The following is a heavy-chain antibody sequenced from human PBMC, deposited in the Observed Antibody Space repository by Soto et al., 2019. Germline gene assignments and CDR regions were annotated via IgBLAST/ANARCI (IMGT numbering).Heavy chain of an antibody. CDR2: ISGSGAST. J-gene: IGHJ4*02. CDR1: GFTFSSYA. V-gene: IGHV3-23*01. D-gene: IGHD6-13*01. CDR3: AKDLGYSSSAGDY. Sequence: EVQLLESGGGLVQPGGSLRLSCAASGFTFSSYAMSWVRQAPGKGLEWVSAISGSGASTYYADSVTGRFTISRHNSKKTLDLQMNCRRDEDTAVYHCAKDLGYSSSAGDYWGQGTLVTVSS.